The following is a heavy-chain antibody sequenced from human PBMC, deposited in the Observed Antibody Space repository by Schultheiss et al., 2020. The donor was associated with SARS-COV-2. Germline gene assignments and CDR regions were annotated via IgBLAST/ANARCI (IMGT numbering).Heavy chain of an antibody. CDR2: ISAYNGNT. D-gene: IGHD3-3*01. V-gene: IGHV1-18*04. CDR3: ARDARFLEWLSVYYYGMDV. CDR1: GYTFTGYY. Sequence: ASVKVSCKASGYTFTGYYMHWVRQAPGQGLEWMGWISAYNGNTNYAQKLQGRVTITADKSTSTAYMELSRLRSDDTAVYYCARDARFLEWLSVYYYGMDVWGQGTTVTVSS. J-gene: IGHJ6*02.